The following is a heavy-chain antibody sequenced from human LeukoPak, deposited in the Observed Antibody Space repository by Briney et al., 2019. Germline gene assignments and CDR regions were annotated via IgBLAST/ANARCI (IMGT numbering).Heavy chain of an antibody. V-gene: IGHV3-7*02. CDR3: ARVGATDAFDI. D-gene: IGHD1-26*01. CDR2: INQDGSET. J-gene: IGHJ3*02. CDR1: GFKFNFYW. Sequence: GGSLRLSCAASGFKFNFYWMSWVRQAPGKGLEWVANINQDGSETYYVDSVRGRFTISRENAKNSVNLQMDSLRDEDTAVYYCARVGATDAFDIWGPGTMVTVSS.